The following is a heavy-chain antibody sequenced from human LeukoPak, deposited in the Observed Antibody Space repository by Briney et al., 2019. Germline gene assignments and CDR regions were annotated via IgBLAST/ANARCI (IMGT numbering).Heavy chain of an antibody. CDR2: IYYSGST. CDR1: GGSISSGGYY. V-gene: IGHV4-31*03. J-gene: IGHJ5*02. CDR3: ARDLPSAYCSSTTCYFNWFDP. Sequence: SETLSLTCTVSGGSISSGGYYWSWIRQHPGKGLEWIGYIYYSGSTYYNPSLKSRVTISVDTSKNQFSLKLSSVTAADTAVYYCARDLPSAYCSSTTCYFNWFDPWGQGTLVTVSS. D-gene: IGHD2-2*01.